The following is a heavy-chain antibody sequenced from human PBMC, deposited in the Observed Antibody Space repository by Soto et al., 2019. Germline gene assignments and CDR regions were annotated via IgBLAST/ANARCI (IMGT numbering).Heavy chain of an antibody. CDR3: AKGSLADYGGNSGSNYFDY. CDR2: ISWNSGSI. Sequence: EVQLVESGGGLVQPGRSLRLSCAASGFTFDDYAMHWVRQAPGKGLEWVSGISWNSGSIGYADSVKGRFTISRDNAKNSLYLQMNSLRAEDTALYYCAKGSLADYGGNSGSNYFDYWGQGTLVTVSS. V-gene: IGHV3-9*01. J-gene: IGHJ4*02. CDR1: GFTFDDYA. D-gene: IGHD4-17*01.